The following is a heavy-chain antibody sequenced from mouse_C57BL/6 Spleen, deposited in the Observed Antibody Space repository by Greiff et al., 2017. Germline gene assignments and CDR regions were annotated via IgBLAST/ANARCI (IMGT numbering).Heavy chain of an antibody. CDR1: GFSLTSYG. Sequence: QVQLQQSGPGLVQPSQCLSITCTASGFSLTSYGVHWVRQSPGTGLEWLGVIWSGGSTDYNAAFISRLCISKDNSKSQVVFKMNSLQADDTAIYYCARNGVTKGYGYYAMGYWGQGTSVTVST. CDR2: IWSGGST. J-gene: IGHJ4*01. V-gene: IGHV2-2*01. D-gene: IGHD2-10*02. CDR3: ARNGVTKGYGYYAMGY.